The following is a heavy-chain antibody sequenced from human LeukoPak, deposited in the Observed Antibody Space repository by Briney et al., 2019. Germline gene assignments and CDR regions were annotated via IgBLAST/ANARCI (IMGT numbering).Heavy chain of an antibody. Sequence: GESLKISCKGSGYSFTSYWIGWVRQMPGKGLEWMGIIYPGDSDTRYSPSFQGQVTISADKSISTAYLQWSSLKASDTAMYYCASSSDDRIAAAGLDYWGQGTLVTVSS. V-gene: IGHV5-51*01. CDR3: ASSSDDRIAAAGLDY. CDR2: IYPGDSDT. CDR1: GYSFTSYW. J-gene: IGHJ4*02. D-gene: IGHD6-13*01.